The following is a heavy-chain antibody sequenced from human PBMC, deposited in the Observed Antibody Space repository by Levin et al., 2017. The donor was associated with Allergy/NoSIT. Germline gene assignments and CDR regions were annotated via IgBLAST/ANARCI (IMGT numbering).Heavy chain of an antibody. J-gene: IGHJ6*02. CDR2: ISGSGGST. Sequence: GASVKVSCAASGFTFSSYAMSWVRQAPGKGLEWVSAISGSGGSTYYADSVKGRFTISRDNSKNTLYLQMNSLRAEDTAVYYCASHGSDFWSGSTYYYGMDVWGQGTTVTVSS. CDR3: ASHGSDFWSGSTYYYGMDV. V-gene: IGHV3-23*01. D-gene: IGHD3-3*01. CDR1: GFTFSSYA.